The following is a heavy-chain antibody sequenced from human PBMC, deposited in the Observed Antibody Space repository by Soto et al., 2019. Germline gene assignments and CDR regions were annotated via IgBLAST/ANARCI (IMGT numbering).Heavy chain of an antibody. J-gene: IGHJ6*01. D-gene: IGHD3-10*01. Sequence: PSETLSLTCTVSCCSISSGGYSLSCIRQSPEKGLEWIGCIYPTGTTYYHPSLKSRVTISVDTSRNQFSLNLTSVTAADTAVYYCARAPTGNYPRWVLWGQGTTVTVSS. CDR1: CCSISSGGYS. CDR3: ARAPTGNYPRWVL. CDR2: IYPTGTT. V-gene: IGHV4-30-2*06.